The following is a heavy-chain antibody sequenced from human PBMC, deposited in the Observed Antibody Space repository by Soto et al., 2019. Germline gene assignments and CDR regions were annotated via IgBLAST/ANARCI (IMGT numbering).Heavy chain of an antibody. V-gene: IGHV3-15*07. CDR1: GFTFNNVW. CDR2: IKSKTDGGAT. D-gene: IGHD2-15*01. J-gene: IGHJ6*02. Sequence: VQVVESGGGLVKPGGSLRLSCAVSGFTFNNVWRNWVRQAPGKGLEWVGHIKSKTDGGATDYPAPVKGSFTISRVDSKNTLYLQMNSLKTEDTAVYYCTSGRMDYYSYGLDVWGQGITVTVSS. CDR3: TSGRMDYYSYGLDV.